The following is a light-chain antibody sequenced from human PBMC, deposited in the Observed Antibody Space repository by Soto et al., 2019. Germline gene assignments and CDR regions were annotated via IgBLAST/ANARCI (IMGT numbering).Light chain of an antibody. J-gene: IGKJ1*01. CDR2: KAS. CDR1: QDIGQF. CDR3: QHYNSYSEA. V-gene: IGKV1-5*03. Sequence: DIQMTQSPSSLSASVVDRVTITCQASQDIGQFLNWFQQKPGKAPKLLIYKASTLKSGVPSRFSGSGSGTEFTLTISSLQPDDFATYYCQHYNSYSEAFGQGTKVDIK.